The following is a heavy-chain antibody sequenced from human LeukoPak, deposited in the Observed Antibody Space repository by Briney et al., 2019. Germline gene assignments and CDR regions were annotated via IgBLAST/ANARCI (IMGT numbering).Heavy chain of an antibody. J-gene: IGHJ6*03. Sequence: GGSLRLSCAASGFTFSSYAMSWVRQAPGKGLEWVSAISGSGGSTYYADSVKGRFTISRDNSKNTLYLQMNSLSAEDTAVYYCAKVGAFYYYYMDVWGKGTTVTVSS. CDR1: GFTFSSYA. V-gene: IGHV3-23*01. CDR2: ISGSGGST. CDR3: AKVGAFYYYYMDV. D-gene: IGHD1-26*01.